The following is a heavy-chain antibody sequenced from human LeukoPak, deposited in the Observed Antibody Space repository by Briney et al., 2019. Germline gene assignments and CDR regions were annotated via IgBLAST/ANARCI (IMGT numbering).Heavy chain of an antibody. Sequence: PSETLSLTCTVSGGSIGSGGYYWSWIRQLPGKGLEWIGYIYDSGSTYFHPSLKRRLTISLDTSKNQFSLRLTSVTAADTAVYYCASSPSGIWFDPWGQGTLVTVSS. CDR3: ASSPSGIWFDP. V-gene: IGHV4-31*03. CDR1: GGSIGSGGYY. D-gene: IGHD3-10*01. CDR2: IYDSGST. J-gene: IGHJ5*02.